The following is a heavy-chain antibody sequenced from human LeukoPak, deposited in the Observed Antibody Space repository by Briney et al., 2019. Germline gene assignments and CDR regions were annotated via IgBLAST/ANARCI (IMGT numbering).Heavy chain of an antibody. V-gene: IGHV4-38-2*02. Sequence: PSETLSLTCTVSGYSISSGYYWGWIRQPPGKGLEWIGNIYHTGTTYYNPSLKSRVTISVDTSKNQFSLKLSSVTAADTAVYYCARFRPSKTYSSGWNYFDYWGRGTLVTVSS. CDR3: ARFRPSKTYSSGWNYFDY. J-gene: IGHJ4*02. CDR1: GYSISSGYY. CDR2: IYHTGTT. D-gene: IGHD6-19*01.